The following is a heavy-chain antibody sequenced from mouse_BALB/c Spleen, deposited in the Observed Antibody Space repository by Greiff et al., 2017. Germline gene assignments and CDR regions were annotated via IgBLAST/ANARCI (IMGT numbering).Heavy chain of an antibody. CDR2: INPNNGGT. CDR1: GYTFTDYN. Sequence: EVQLQQSGPELVKPGASVKIPCKASGYTFTDYNMDWVKQSHGKSLEWIGDINPNNGGTIYNQKFKGKATLTVDKSSSTAYMELRSLTSEDTAVYYWARYYGSSYVWYFDVWGEGTTVTVSS. J-gene: IGHJ1*01. V-gene: IGHV1-18*01. CDR3: ARYYGSSYVWYFDV. D-gene: IGHD1-1*01.